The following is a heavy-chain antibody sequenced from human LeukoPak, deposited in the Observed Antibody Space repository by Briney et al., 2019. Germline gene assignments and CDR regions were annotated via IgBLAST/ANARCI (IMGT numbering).Heavy chain of an antibody. Sequence: PGGSLRLSCAASGSPFSSYRMTWVRQAQGKGLEWAYSISISGNYIYYADSVKGRFTISRDNAKNSLYLQMNSLRAEDTAVYYCAKDLEDIVVVPATGLDYWGQGSLVTVSS. J-gene: IGHJ4*02. CDR2: ISISGNYI. V-gene: IGHV3-21*01. CDR1: GSPFSSYR. CDR3: AKDLEDIVVVPATGLDY. D-gene: IGHD2-2*01.